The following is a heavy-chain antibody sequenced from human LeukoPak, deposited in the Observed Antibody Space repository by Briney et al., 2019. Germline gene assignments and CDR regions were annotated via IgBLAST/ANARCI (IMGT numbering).Heavy chain of an antibody. Sequence: SETLSLTCTVSGGSISSSSYYWGWIRQPPGKGLEWIGSIYYSGSTYYNPSLKSRVTISVDTSKNQFSLKLSSVTAADTAVYYCARSPIVVVPAAAHRVDCYYYMDVWGKGTTVTVSS. CDR3: ARSPIVVVPAAAHRVDCYYYMDV. V-gene: IGHV4-39*01. J-gene: IGHJ6*03. CDR1: GGSISSSSYY. CDR2: IYYSGST. D-gene: IGHD2-2*01.